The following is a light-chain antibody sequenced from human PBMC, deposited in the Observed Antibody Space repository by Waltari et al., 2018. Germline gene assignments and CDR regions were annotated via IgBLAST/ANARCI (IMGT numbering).Light chain of an antibody. CDR3: QQYSIYTFT. V-gene: IGKV1-5*03. CDR2: KAS. Sequence: DIQMTQSPSTLSASVGDRVIITCRASQNINKWLARYQQKPGKAPKLLIYKASSLESGVPSRFSGSGSGTEFTLTISSLQPDDFATYYCQQYSIYTFTFGPGTKVDIK. CDR1: QNINKW. J-gene: IGKJ3*01.